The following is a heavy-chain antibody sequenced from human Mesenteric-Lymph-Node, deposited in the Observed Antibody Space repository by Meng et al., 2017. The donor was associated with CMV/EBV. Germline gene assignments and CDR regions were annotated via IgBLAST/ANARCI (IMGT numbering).Heavy chain of an antibody. Sequence: AYTFTSYGIPWVRQAPGQGLEWMGWISAYNGNTNYAQKLQDRVTLTTDTSTTTAYMELRSLRSDDTAVYYCLRSPATTIYSSTWPDYWGQGTLVTVSS. CDR3: LRSPATTIYSSTWPDY. CDR1: AYTFTSYG. V-gene: IGHV1-18*01. CDR2: ISAYNGNT. J-gene: IGHJ4*02. D-gene: IGHD6-13*01.